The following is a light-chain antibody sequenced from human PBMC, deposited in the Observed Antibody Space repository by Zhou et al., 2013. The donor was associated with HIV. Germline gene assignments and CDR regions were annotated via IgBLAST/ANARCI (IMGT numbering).Light chain of an antibody. CDR1: QSISDRY. CDR3: QQYGSSRWT. CDR2: DAS. J-gene: IGKJ1*01. Sequence: VLTQSPGTLSLSPGERATLSCRASQSISDRYLAWYQQKPGQAPRLLIYDASNRATGIPARFSGSGSGTDFTLTISRLEPEDFAVYYCQQYGSSRWTFGQGTKVEL. V-gene: IGKV3-20*01.